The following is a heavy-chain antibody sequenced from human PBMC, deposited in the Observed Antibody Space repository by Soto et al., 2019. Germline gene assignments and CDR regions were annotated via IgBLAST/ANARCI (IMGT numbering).Heavy chain of an antibody. D-gene: IGHD2-15*01. Sequence: SETLSLTCTVSGGSIISSSYYWDWIRQPPGKGLEWIGSIYYSGSTYYNPSLKSRVTISVDTSKNQFSLKLSSVTAADTAVYYCARHPVVVAATPLHYFDYWGQGTLVTVSS. CDR3: ARHPVVVAATPLHYFDY. J-gene: IGHJ4*02. CDR2: IYYSGST. CDR1: GGSIISSSYY. V-gene: IGHV4-39*01.